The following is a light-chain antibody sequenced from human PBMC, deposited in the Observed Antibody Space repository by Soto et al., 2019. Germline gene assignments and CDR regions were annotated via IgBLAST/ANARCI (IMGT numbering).Light chain of an antibody. CDR2: VND. CDR1: NSNIGSNN. J-gene: IGLJ1*01. Sequence: QSVLTQPPSVSGTPGQRVTISCSGSNSNIGSNNVNWYQQLPGTAPKLLICVNDQRPSGVPDRFSGSKSGNSASLTISGLRSENEAEYYGAAWDDSPNVFDVFGTGTKLTVL. V-gene: IGLV1-44*01. CDR3: AAWDDSPNVFDV.